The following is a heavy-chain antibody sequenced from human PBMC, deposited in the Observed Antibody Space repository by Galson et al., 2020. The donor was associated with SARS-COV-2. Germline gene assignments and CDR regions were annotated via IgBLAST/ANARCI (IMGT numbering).Heavy chain of an antibody. CDR2: IRVTGDS. V-gene: IGHV3-13*01. J-gene: IGHJ6*02. CDR3: ARGAYYDFWSGYYSVGNYYGMDV. CDR1: GFTFNTYD. Sequence: GESLKISCAVSGFTFNTYDMHWVRQITGKGLEWVSTIRVTGDSFYSGSVKGRFTVSRESAKNSLYLQMNNLRAGDTAVYYCARGAYYDFWSGYYSVGNYYGMDVWGQGTTVTVSS. D-gene: IGHD3-3*01.